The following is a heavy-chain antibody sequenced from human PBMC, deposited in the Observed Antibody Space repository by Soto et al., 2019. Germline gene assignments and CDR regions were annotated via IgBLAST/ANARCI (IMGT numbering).Heavy chain of an antibody. CDR2: IYYSGST. CDR3: ARVWGGAFDI. V-gene: IGHV4-59*01. CDR1: GSAISTYH. J-gene: IGHJ3*02. Sequence: SNTLSLTCTISGSAISTYHWSWIRQPPGKGLEWIGYIYYSGSTNYNPSLKSRVTISVDTSKNQFSLKLSSVTAADTAVYYCARVWGGAFDIWGQGTMVT. D-gene: IGHD3-10*01.